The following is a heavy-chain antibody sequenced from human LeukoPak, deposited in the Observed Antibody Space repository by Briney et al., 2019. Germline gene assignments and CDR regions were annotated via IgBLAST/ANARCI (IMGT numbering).Heavy chain of an antibody. CDR2: IYYGGST. CDR3: ARGLYYDRSGYPEYYDYYMDV. CDR1: GGSILSSSYY. V-gene: IGHV4-39*07. D-gene: IGHD3-22*01. Sequence: PSETLSLTCTVSGGSILSSSYYWGWIRQPPGKGLEWIGSIYYGGSTDYNPSLKSRVIISVDTSKNQFSLKLSSVTAADTAVYYCARGLYYDRSGYPEYYDYYMDVWGKGTTVTISS. J-gene: IGHJ6*03.